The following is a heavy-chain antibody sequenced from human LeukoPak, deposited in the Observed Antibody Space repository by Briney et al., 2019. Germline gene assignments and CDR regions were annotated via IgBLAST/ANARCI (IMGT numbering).Heavy chain of an antibody. CDR3: ASGDYGDPPLNY. Sequence: ASVKVSCKASGYTFTGYFVHWVRQAPGQGLQWMGWINPNTGGTNYAQKFQGRVTMTRDTSISTAYMELSRLRSDDTAVYYCASGDYGDPPLNYWGQGTLVAVSS. D-gene: IGHD4/OR15-4a*01. CDR2: INPNTGGT. CDR1: GYTFTGYF. J-gene: IGHJ4*02. V-gene: IGHV1-2*02.